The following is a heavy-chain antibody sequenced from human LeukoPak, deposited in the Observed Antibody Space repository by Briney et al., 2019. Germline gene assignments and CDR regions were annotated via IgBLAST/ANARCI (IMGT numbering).Heavy chain of an antibody. D-gene: IGHD6-25*01. CDR3: ARGHHWNPSGFDY. Sequence: PSETRSLTCAVYGGSFSGYYWSWIRQPPGKGLEWIGEINHSGSTNYNPSLKSRVTISVDTSKNQFSLKLSSVTAADTAVYYCARGHHWNPSGFDYWGQGTLVTVSS. CDR2: INHSGST. V-gene: IGHV4-34*01. CDR1: GGSFSGYY. J-gene: IGHJ4*02.